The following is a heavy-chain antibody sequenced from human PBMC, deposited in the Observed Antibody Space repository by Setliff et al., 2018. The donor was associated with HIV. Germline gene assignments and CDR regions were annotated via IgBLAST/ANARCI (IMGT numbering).Heavy chain of an antibody. D-gene: IGHD3-16*02. Sequence: SETLSLTCAVYGGSFSGYNWSWIRQPPGKGLEWIGEINHSGSTNYNPSLKTRVTISVDTSKNQFSLKLSSVTAADTAVYFCARGYYVWGSYRYPYYYYYMDVWGKGTTVTVSS. J-gene: IGHJ6*03. CDR3: ARGYYVWGSYRYPYYYYYMDV. V-gene: IGHV4-34*01. CDR1: GGSFSGYN. CDR2: INHSGST.